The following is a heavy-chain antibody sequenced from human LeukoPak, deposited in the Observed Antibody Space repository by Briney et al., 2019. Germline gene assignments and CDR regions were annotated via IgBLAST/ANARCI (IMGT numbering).Heavy chain of an antibody. Sequence: SETLSLPCAVYGGSLSGYEWSWIRQPPGNGLEWIGEIDHSGSTNYNPSLKSRVTISVDTSKNQFSLKLSSVTAADTAVYYCARGRVYYYGSGTYPLFDYWGQGTLVTVSS. CDR3: ARGRVYYYGSGTYPLFDY. J-gene: IGHJ4*02. CDR2: IDHSGST. V-gene: IGHV4-34*01. D-gene: IGHD3-10*01. CDR1: GGSLSGYE.